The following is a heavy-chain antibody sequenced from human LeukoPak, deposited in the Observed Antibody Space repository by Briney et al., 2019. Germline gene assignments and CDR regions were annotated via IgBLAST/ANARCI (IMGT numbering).Heavy chain of an antibody. CDR1: GYTFTGYY. V-gene: IGHV1-3*01. CDR2: INAGNGNT. CDR3: ARDTIYYYGMDV. Sequence: GASVKVSCKASGYTFTGYYMHWVRQAPGQGLEWMGWINAGNGNTKYSQKFQGRVTITRDTSASTAYMELSSLRSEDTAVYYCARDTIYYYGMDVWGQGTTVTVSS. J-gene: IGHJ6*02. D-gene: IGHD3-3*01.